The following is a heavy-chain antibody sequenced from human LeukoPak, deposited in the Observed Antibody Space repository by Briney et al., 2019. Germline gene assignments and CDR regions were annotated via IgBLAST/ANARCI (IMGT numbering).Heavy chain of an antibody. CDR3: AKTLLRQLWLPGVNVNFDY. D-gene: IGHD5-18*01. J-gene: IGHJ4*02. V-gene: IGHV3-23*01. Sequence: GGSLRLSCAASGFTFSSYAMSWVRQAPGKGLEWVSAISGSGGSTYYADSVKGRFTISRDNSKNTLYLQMNSLRAEDTAVYYCAKTLLRQLWLPGVNVNFDYWGQGTLVTASS. CDR1: GFTFSSYA. CDR2: ISGSGGST.